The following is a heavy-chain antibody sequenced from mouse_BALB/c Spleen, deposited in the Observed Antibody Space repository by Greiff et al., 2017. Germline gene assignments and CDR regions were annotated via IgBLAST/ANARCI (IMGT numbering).Heavy chain of an antibody. CDR2: ISDGGSYT. D-gene: IGHD1-1*01. J-gene: IGHJ4*01. CDR1: GFTFSDYY. CDR3: ARVYGTIYAMDY. V-gene: IGHV5-4*02. Sequence: EVQLVESGGGLVKPGGSLKLSCAASGFTFSDYYMHWVRQTPEKRLEWVGTISDGGSYTYYPDSVKGRFTISEDNAKNNLYLQMSSLKSEDTAMYYCARVYGTIYAMDYWGQGTSVTVSS.